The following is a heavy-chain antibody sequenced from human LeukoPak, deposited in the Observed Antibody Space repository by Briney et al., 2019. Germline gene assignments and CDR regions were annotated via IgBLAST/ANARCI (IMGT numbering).Heavy chain of an antibody. Sequence: SETLSLTCTVSGGSISSSSYSWGWIRQPPGKGLEWIGSIYYSGSTYYNPSLKSRVTISVDTSKNQFSLKLSSVTAADTAVYYCARGSSGPFDIWGQGTMVTVSS. CDR1: GGSISSSSYS. J-gene: IGHJ3*02. CDR2: IYYSGST. CDR3: ARGSSGPFDI. D-gene: IGHD3-22*01. V-gene: IGHV4-39*01.